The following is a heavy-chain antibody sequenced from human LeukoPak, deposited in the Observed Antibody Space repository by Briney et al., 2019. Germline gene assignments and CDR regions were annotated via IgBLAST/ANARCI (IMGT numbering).Heavy chain of an antibody. J-gene: IGHJ5*02. CDR1: GGSISSYY. Sequence: PSETLSLTCTVSGGSISSYYWSWIRQPPGKGLEWIGYIYYSGSTNYNPSLKSRVTISVDTSKNQFSLKLSSVTAADTAVYYCARGVSDILTALNWFDPWGQGTLVTVSS. CDR3: ARGVSDILTALNWFDP. D-gene: IGHD3-9*01. V-gene: IGHV4-59*01. CDR2: IYYSGST.